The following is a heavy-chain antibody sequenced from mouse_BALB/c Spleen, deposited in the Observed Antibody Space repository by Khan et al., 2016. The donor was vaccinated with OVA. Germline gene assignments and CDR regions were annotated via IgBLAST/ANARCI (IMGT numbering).Heavy chain of an antibody. CDR3: ARDRIDY. CDR2: INPTSGYT. CDR1: GYTFTSYW. Sequence: QVQLKQSGAELAKPGASVKMSCTASGYTFTSYWMHWIKQRPGQGLEWIGNINPTSGYTYYKQKFKDKATLTADKSSNTAYMQLNSRTSDEAAVYYCARDRIDYWGQGTTLTVSS. V-gene: IGHV1-7*01. J-gene: IGHJ2*01.